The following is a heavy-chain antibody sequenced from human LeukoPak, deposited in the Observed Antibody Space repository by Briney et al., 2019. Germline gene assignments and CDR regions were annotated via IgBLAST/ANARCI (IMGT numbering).Heavy chain of an antibody. J-gene: IGHJ3*02. D-gene: IGHD6-19*01. CDR1: GFAFSSQA. CDR3: ARPETQYSSGLDGFDI. Sequence: GGSLRLSCAASGFAFSSQAVGWVRQAPGKGLEWVAVISDSGDTTYHADSVKGRFTISRDNAKNTLYLQMNSLRTEDTAVYYCARPETQYSSGLDGFDIWGQGTMVTVSS. V-gene: IGHV3-23*01. CDR2: ISDSGDTT.